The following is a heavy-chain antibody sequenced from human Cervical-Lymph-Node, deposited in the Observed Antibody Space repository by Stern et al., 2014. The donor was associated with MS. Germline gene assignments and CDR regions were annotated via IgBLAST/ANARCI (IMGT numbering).Heavy chain of an antibody. D-gene: IGHD6-19*01. V-gene: IGHV4-34*01. CDR2: INHSGST. CDR1: GGSFSGYY. CDR3: ARGGGKYRSRPGSYWYFDL. J-gene: IGHJ2*01. Sequence: QVQLQQWGAGLLKPSETLSLTCAVYGGSFSGYYWSWIRQPPGKGLEWIGEINHSGSTNYNPSLKSRVTISVDTSKNQFSLKLSSVTAADTAVYYCARGGGKYRSRPGSYWYFDLWGRGTLVTVSS.